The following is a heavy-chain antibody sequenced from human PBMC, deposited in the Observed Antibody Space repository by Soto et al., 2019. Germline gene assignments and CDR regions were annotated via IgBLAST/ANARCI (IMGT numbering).Heavy chain of an antibody. J-gene: IGHJ4*02. Sequence: QVQLQESGPGLVKPSETLSLTCTVSGGSISGYYWSWIRQPPGKGLEWIGYIYYSGSTNYNPSRKSRVTISVDTSKNQFSLKLSSVTAADTAEYDCASLSTSGSVDYWGQETLVTVSS. CDR3: ASLSTSGSVDY. CDR1: GGSISGYY. V-gene: IGHV4-59*08. CDR2: IYYSGST. D-gene: IGHD3-10*01.